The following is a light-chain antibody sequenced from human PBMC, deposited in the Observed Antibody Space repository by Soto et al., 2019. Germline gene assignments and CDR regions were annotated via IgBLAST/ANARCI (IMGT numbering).Light chain of an antibody. CDR2: GAS. V-gene: IGKV3-15*01. J-gene: IGKJ5*01. CDR3: QQYHNWLPIT. Sequence: IVMTHSPSTLSLSPVERATLSFRSSASVRTDLAWYQQKPGQAPRLLIYGASTRAAGVPVRFSGSGSGSEFTLTIDTLQSEDFAVYYCQQYHNWLPITFGQGTRLEIK. CDR1: ASVRTD.